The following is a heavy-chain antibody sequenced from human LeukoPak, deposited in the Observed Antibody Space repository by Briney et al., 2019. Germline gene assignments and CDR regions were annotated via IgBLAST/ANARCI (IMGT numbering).Heavy chain of an antibody. CDR1: GFTFSSYE. CDR2: ISSSGVSK. Sequence: GGSLRLSCAASGFTFSSYEMIWVRQAPGKGLEWVSYISSSGVSKYYADSVKGRFTISRDNAKNSLYLQMNSLRGEDTAVYYCARGDYYDTTGYSYAPGGYFDYWGQGTLVTVSS. J-gene: IGHJ4*02. CDR3: ARGDYYDTTGYSYAPGGYFDY. D-gene: IGHD3-22*01. V-gene: IGHV3-48*03.